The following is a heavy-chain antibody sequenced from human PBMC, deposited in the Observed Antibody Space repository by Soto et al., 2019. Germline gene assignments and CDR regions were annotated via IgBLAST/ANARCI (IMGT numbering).Heavy chain of an antibody. V-gene: IGHV1-69*02. Sequence: QVQLVQSGAELKKPGSSVKVSCEASGGSFTSYSFTWVRQAPGQGLEWMGRIIPIQGKANYALKFQDRVTSTADSSTRTVYMELTSLRPEDTAVYFCAKSLLFVDHGYMDVWGKGTTVTVSS. CDR1: GGSFTSYS. CDR3: AKSLLFVDHGYMDV. CDR2: IIPIQGKA. J-gene: IGHJ6*03. D-gene: IGHD2-21*01.